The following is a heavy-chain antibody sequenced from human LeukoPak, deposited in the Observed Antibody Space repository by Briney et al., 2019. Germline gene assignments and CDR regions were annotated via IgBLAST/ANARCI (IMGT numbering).Heavy chain of an antibody. Sequence: GGSLRLSCAASGFTFSSYSMNWVRQVPGKGLEWVSSISSSSSYINYADSVKGRFTISRDNAKNSLYLQMSSLRAEDTAVYYCASDPTVASSYWGQGTPVTVSS. CDR3: ASDPTVASSY. V-gene: IGHV3-21*01. CDR1: GFTFSSYS. J-gene: IGHJ4*02. CDR2: ISSSSSYI. D-gene: IGHD4-23*01.